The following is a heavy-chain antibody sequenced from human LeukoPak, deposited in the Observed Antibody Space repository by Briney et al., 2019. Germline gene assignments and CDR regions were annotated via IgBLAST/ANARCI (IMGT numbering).Heavy chain of an antibody. D-gene: IGHD6-6*01. CDR1: GGSFNNYY. V-gene: IGHV4-4*07. J-gene: IGHJ6*02. CDR3: ARTGSSAGMDV. Sequence: PSETLSLTCTVSGGSFNNYYWSWIRQPAGKGLEWIGCINSSGSTNYNPSLKSRVTMSVDTSKRQFSLRVNSVTAADTAVYYCARTGSSAGMDVWGQGTTVNVSS. CDR2: INSSGST.